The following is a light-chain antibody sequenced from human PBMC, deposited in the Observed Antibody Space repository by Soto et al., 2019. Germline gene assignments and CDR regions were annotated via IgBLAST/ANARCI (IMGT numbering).Light chain of an antibody. V-gene: IGKV1-5*03. CDR3: QQYHNYAYT. CDR1: QSISIS. J-gene: IGKJ1*01. Sequence: DIQMTQSPSTLSASVGDRVTITCRASQSISISLAWYQQKPGKAPKLLIYKASNLEGGVPSRFSGSGSGTEFTLTISSLRPDDFATYYCQQYHNYAYTFGQGTKVDIK. CDR2: KAS.